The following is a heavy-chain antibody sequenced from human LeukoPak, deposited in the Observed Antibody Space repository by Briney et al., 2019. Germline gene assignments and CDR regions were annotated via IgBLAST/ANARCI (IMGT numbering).Heavy chain of an antibody. D-gene: IGHD3-22*01. Sequence: GGSLRLSCAASGFTFTSYVMHWVRQAPGKGLQWVALISYDGSNKYYADSVKGRFTISRDNSKNTLYLQLNSLRAEDTAVYFCARDLRTYYPRHFDSWGQGTLVTVSS. CDR2: ISYDGSNK. J-gene: IGHJ4*02. CDR3: ARDLRTYYPRHFDS. V-gene: IGHV3-30*03. CDR1: GFTFTSYV.